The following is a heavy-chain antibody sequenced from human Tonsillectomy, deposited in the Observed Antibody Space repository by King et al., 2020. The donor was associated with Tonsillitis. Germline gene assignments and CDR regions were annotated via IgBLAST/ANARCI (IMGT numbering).Heavy chain of an antibody. CDR3: ARDSFDDFWSGYMTP. CDR1: VFTFNSYA. J-gene: IGHJ5*02. D-gene: IGHD3-3*01. Sequence: VQLGESGGGVVQPGRSLRLSCAASVFTFNSYAMHWVRQAPCKGVEWGAVISIDVSNKYYADSVKGLFPSSRDNSKNTLYLQMNSLSAEDTAVYYCARDSFDDFWSGYMTPWGQGTLVTVSS. CDR2: ISIDVSNK. V-gene: IGHV3-30-3*01.